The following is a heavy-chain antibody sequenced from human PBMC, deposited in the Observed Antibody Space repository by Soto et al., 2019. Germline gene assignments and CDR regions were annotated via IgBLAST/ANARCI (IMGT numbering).Heavy chain of an antibody. D-gene: IGHD4-17*01. Sequence: EVQLVESGGGLVQPGGSLRLSCAASGFTFSSYSMNWVRQAPGKGLEWVSYISSSSSTIYYADSVKGRFTISRDNAKNSLYLQMNSLIAEDTAVYYCARDRVTVTTLNYYYDYYMDVWGKGTTVTVSS. CDR2: ISSSSSTI. CDR1: GFTFSSYS. J-gene: IGHJ6*03. CDR3: ARDRVTVTTLNYYYDYYMDV. V-gene: IGHV3-48*01.